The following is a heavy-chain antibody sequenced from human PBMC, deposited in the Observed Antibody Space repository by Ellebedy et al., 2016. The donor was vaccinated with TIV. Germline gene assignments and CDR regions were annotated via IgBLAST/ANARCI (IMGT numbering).Heavy chain of an antibody. J-gene: IGHJ6*02. CDR2: IIPIFGTA. D-gene: IGHD5-18*01. V-gene: IGHV1-69*13. CDR3: ARGPGSYGFYYYGMDV. Sequence: SVKVSXXASGGTFSSYAISWVRQAPGQGLEWMGGIIPIFGTANYAQKFQGRVTITADESTSTAYMELSSLRSEDTAVYYCARGPGSYGFYYYGMDVWGQGTTVTVSS. CDR1: GGTFSSYA.